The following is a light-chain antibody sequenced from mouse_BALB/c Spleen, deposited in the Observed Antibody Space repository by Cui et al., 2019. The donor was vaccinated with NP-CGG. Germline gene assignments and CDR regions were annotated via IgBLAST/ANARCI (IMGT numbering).Light chain of an antibody. CDR2: GTN. V-gene: IGLV1*01. Sequence: QAHVTQEPALTTSPGETVTLTCRSSTGAVTTSNYANWVQEKPDQLFTGLIGGTNNRAPGVPARFSGSLIGDKAALTITGAQTEDEAIYFCVLWYSNHWVFGGGTKLTVL. CDR3: VLWYSNHWV. J-gene: IGLJ1*01. CDR1: TGAVTTSNY.